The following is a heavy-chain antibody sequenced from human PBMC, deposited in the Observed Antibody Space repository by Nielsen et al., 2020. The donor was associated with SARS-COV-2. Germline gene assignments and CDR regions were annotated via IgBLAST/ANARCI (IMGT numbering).Heavy chain of an antibody. CDR2: IKSKTDGGTT. CDR3: AREEQWLSANYYYGMDV. Sequence: VRQAPGKGLEWVGRIKSKTDGGTTDYAAPVKGRFTISRDDSKNTLYLQMNSLRAEDTAVYYCAREEQWLSANYYYGMDVWGQGTTVTVSS. J-gene: IGHJ6*02. V-gene: IGHV3-15*01. D-gene: IGHD6-19*01.